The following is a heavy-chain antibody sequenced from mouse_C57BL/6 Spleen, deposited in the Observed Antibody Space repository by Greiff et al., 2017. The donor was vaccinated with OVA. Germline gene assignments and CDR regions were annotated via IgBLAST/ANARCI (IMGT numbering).Heavy chain of an antibody. J-gene: IGHJ3*01. CDR2: IHPNSGST. V-gene: IGHV1-64*01. CDR3: AREETVVEKFAY. Sequence: QVQLQQPGAELVKPGASVKLSCKASGYTFTSYWMHWVKQRPGQGLEWIGMIHPNSGSTNYNEKFKSKATLTVDKSSSTAYMQLSSLTSEDSAVYYCAREETVVEKFAYWGQGTLVTVSA. CDR1: GYTFTSYW. D-gene: IGHD1-1*01.